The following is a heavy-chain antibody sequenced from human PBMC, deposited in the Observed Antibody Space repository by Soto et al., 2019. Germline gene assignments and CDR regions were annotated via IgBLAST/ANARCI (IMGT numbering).Heavy chain of an antibody. D-gene: IGHD7-27*01. CDR3: ARGWGRIFDY. Sequence: PSETLSLTCAVYGGSVIGYYWSWIRQPPGKGLEWIGEINHSGSTNYNPSLKSRVTISVDTSKNQFSLKLSSVTAADTAVYYCARGWGRIFDYWGQGTLVTVSS. CDR1: GGSVIGYY. V-gene: IGHV4-34*01. CDR2: INHSGST. J-gene: IGHJ4*02.